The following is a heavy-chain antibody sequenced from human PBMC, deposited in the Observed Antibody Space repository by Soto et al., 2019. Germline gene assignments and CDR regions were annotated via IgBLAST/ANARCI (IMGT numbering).Heavy chain of an antibody. Sequence: EVQLVDSGGGLVQPGGSLRRSCAASGFTFNTHSMNWVRQAPGKGLEWVSYISSSSNTIYYADSVKGRFTISRDNAKNSLYLQMNSLRVEDTAVYYCARVVGGRFYWGQGTLVTVSP. CDR3: ARVVGGRFY. J-gene: IGHJ4*02. D-gene: IGHD2-21*01. V-gene: IGHV3-48*01. CDR2: ISSSSNTI. CDR1: GFTFNTHS.